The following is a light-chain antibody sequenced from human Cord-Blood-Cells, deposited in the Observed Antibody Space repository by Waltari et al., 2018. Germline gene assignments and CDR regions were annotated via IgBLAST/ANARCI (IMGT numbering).Light chain of an antibody. CDR1: QSVLYSSNNKNY. CDR2: WAS. J-gene: IGKJ4*01. V-gene: IGKV4-1*01. Sequence: DIVMTQSPDSLAVSLGERATINCKSSQSVLYSSNNKNYLAWYQQKPGQPPKLPIYWASTRESGVPDRFSGSGSGTDFTLTISSLQAEDVAVYYCQQYYSTPTFGGGTKVEI. CDR3: QQYYSTPT.